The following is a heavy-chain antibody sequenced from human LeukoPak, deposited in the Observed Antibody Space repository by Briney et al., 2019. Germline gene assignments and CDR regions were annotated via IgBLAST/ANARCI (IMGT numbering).Heavy chain of an antibody. D-gene: IGHD6-13*01. CDR2: ISAYNGNT. CDR1: GYTFTSNG. Sequence: ASVKLSCNASGYTFTSNGISWVRQAPGQGLGWMGWISAYNGNTNYAQKLQGRVTMTTDTSTSTAYMELRSLRSDDTAVYYCARGKAPYSSRWFWDYWGQGTLVTVSS. CDR3: ARGKAPYSSRWFWDY. J-gene: IGHJ4*02. V-gene: IGHV1-18*04.